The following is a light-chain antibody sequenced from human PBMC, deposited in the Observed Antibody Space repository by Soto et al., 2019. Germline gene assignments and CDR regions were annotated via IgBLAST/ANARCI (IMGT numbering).Light chain of an antibody. CDR2: GAS. V-gene: IGKV3-20*01. Sequence: IVFTQSPGALSFSPVEISTLSCRPSQSISSSYLAWYQQKPGQAPRLLIYGASRRAIGIPDRFSGRESGTDFTLTITTLEPEDSAVYFCQQYASSPYTFGQGTKVDIK. J-gene: IGKJ2*01. CDR1: QSISSSY. CDR3: QQYASSPYT.